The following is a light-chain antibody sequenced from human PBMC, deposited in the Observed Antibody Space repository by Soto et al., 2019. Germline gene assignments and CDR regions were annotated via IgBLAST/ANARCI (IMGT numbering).Light chain of an antibody. CDR2: DVR. V-gene: IGLV2-14*03. CDR3: SSYTSTTTLAVI. CDR1: NSDIGGYNY. Sequence: QSVLTQPASVSGSPGQSITISCTGTNSDIGGYNYVSWYQQHPGKAPKLMIYDVRNRPSGISNRFSGSKTGNTASLTISGLQAEDEADYYCSSYTSTTTLAVIFGGGTQLTVL. J-gene: IGLJ2*01.